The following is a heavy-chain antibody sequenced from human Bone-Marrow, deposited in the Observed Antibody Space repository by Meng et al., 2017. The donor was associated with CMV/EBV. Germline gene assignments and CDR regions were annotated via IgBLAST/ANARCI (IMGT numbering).Heavy chain of an antibody. Sequence: QLQLLESGPGLVKPSETLSLTCTVSGASIRSPIYYWAWIRQPPGKGLEWIGSIYYSGSPYLNPSLKSRLTISVDTSKNQFSLKLSSVTAADTAVYYCARANYYYGSGHYDYWGQGTLVTVSS. V-gene: IGHV4-39*07. J-gene: IGHJ4*02. CDR1: GASIRSPIYY. CDR2: IYYSGSP. D-gene: IGHD3-22*01. CDR3: ARANYYYGSGHYDY.